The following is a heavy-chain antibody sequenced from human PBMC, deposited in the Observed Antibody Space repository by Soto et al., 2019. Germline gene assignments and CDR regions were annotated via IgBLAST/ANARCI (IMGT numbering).Heavy chain of an antibody. CDR1: GYTFTNFG. CDR3: ARGGTPIDS. V-gene: IGHV1-18*01. Sequence: QVQLVQSGAEVKKPGASVKVSCKTSGYTFTNFGLSWVRQAPGQGLEWMGWISAYNGNTNYAQNFQGRVTMTTDTSTGTAYMGLRSLVARETAVYYCARGGTPIDSWGQGTLVTVSS. CDR2: ISAYNGNT. J-gene: IGHJ4*02. D-gene: IGHD3-16*01.